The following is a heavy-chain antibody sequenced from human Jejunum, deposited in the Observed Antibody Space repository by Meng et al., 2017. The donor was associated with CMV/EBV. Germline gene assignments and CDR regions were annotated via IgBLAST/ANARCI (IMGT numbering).Heavy chain of an antibody. D-gene: IGHD1-14*01. CDR1: GFTFVSHP. J-gene: IGHJ4*02. V-gene: IGHV3-30*04. CDR3: VKDTVPDSGFNFDR. Sequence: GFTFVSHPMHWVRQAPGKGLEWVALISLAGNYGYYADSVKGRFTISRDNSKNTLFLQMNNLRAEDTAVYYCVKDTVPDSGFNFDRWSQGTLVTVSS. CDR2: ISLAGNYG.